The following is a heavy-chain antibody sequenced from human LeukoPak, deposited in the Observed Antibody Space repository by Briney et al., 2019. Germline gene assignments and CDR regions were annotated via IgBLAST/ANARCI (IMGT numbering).Heavy chain of an antibody. D-gene: IGHD5-24*01. Sequence: GGSLRLSCAASGFTFSSYAMSWVRQAPGKGLEWVSAISGSGGSTYYADSVKGRFTISRDNSKNTLYLQMNSLRAEDTAVYYCAREGVSEMATMGYFDYWGQGTLVTVSS. V-gene: IGHV3-23*01. CDR2: ISGSGGST. J-gene: IGHJ4*02. CDR3: AREGVSEMATMGYFDY. CDR1: GFTFSSYA.